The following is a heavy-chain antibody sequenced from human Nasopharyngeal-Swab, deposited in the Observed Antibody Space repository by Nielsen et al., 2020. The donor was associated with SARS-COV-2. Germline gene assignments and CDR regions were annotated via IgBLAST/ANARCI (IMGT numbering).Heavy chain of an antibody. D-gene: IGHD3-22*01. V-gene: IGHV3-15*01. J-gene: IGHJ4*02. CDR3: TTDLRYYDSGGTIDY. CDR1: GFTFSNAW. Sequence: GESLKISCAASGFTFSNAWMSWVRQAPGKGLEWVGRIKSKTDGGTTDYAAPVKGRFTISRDDSKNTLYLQMNSLKTEDTAVYYCTTDLRYYDSGGTIDYWGQGALVTVSS. CDR2: IKSKTDGGTT.